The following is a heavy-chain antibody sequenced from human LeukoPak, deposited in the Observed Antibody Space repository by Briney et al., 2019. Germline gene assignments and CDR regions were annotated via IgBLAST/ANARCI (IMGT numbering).Heavy chain of an antibody. V-gene: IGHV3-48*04. CDR2: ISTSSSTI. D-gene: IGHD3-22*01. J-gene: IGHJ5*02. Sequence: PGGSLRLSCAASGFTFSSYSMNWVRQAPGKGLEWVSYISTSSSTIYYADSVKGRFTISRDNAKNSLYLQMNSLRAEDTAVYYCARGSMIVVAWGQGTLVTVSS. CDR1: GFTFSSYS. CDR3: ARGSMIVVA.